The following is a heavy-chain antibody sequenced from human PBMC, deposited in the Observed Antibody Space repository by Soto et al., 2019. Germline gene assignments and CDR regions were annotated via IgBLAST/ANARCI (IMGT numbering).Heavy chain of an antibody. CDR2: IIPILGIA. J-gene: IGHJ5*02. Sequence: QVQLVQSGAEVKKPGSSVKVSCKASGGTFSSYTISWVRQAPGQGLEWMGRIIPILGIANYAQKFQGRVTITADKSTSTAYMELSSLRSEDTPVYYCASTQGGCSGGSCPQGFDPWGQGTLVTVSS. CDR1: GGTFSSYT. CDR3: ASTQGGCSGGSCPQGFDP. D-gene: IGHD2-15*01. V-gene: IGHV1-69*02.